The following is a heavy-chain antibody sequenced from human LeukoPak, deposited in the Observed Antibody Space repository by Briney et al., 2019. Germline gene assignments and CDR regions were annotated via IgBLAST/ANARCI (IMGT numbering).Heavy chain of an antibody. V-gene: IGHV4-39*01. CDR3: AQATWSGYHDAFDI. J-gene: IGHJ3*02. D-gene: IGHD3-3*01. Sequence: PSETLSLTCTVSGDSISSSTYYWGWNRQPPGKGREGVVRIFYSGSNYDNSSLQSRVTISVDTSKNQFSLQLSSVTAADTAVYYCAQATWSGYHDAFDIWGQGTMVTVSS. CDR2: IFYSGSN. CDR1: GDSISSSTYY.